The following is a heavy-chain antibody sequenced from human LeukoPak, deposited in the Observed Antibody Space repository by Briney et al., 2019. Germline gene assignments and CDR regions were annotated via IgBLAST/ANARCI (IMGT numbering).Heavy chain of an antibody. CDR3: ARDRQLWGGNYNWFDP. CDR1: GYTFTSYG. CDR2: IGAYNGNT. Sequence: ASVKVSCKASGYTFTSYGISWVRQAPGQGLEWMGWIGAYNGNTNYAQKLQGRVTMTTDTSTSTAYMELRSLRSDDTAVYYCARDRQLWGGNYNWFDPWGQGTLVTVSS. D-gene: IGHD4-23*01. J-gene: IGHJ5*02. V-gene: IGHV1-18*01.